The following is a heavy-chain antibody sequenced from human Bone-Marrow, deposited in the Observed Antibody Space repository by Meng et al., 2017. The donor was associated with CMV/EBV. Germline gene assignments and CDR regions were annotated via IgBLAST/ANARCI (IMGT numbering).Heavy chain of an antibody. CDR2: IIPILGIA. V-gene: IGHV1-69*10. D-gene: IGHD6-13*01. CDR1: GGTFSSYD. J-gene: IGHJ5*02. Sequence: SGGTFSSYDIRWVRQAPGQGLEWMGGIIPILGIANYAQKFQGRVTITADKSTSTAYMELSSLRSEDTAVYYCARDSREAAGGWFDPWGQGTLVTVSS. CDR3: ARDSREAAGGWFDP.